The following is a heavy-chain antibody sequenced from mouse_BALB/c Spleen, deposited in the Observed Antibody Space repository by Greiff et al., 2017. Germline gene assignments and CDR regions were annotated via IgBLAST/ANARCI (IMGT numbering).Heavy chain of an antibody. J-gene: IGHJ4*01. V-gene: IGHV1-7*01. CDR2: INPSTGYT. Sequence: QVQLQQSGAELAKPGASVKMSCKASGYTFTSYWMHWVKQRPGQGLEWIGYINPSTGYTEYNQKFKDKATLTADKSSSTAYMQLSSLTSEDSAVYYCARREITNYAMDYWGQGTSVTVSS. CDR3: ARREITNYAMDY. CDR1: GYTFTSYW. D-gene: IGHD1-1*01.